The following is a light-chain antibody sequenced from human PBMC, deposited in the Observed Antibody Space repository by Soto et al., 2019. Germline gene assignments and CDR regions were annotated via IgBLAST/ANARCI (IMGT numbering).Light chain of an antibody. CDR1: QYINTR. J-gene: IGKJ1*01. CDR3: QQRQSWPRT. Sequence: VFTHSRSTLSSLHGDRVPLSCRASQYINTRSAWYQHRPGQAPSLLIYQTSIRAAGIPARFSASGTGTDFTLTISDVQAEDFAGYYCQQRQSWPRTFGQGTKV. V-gene: IGKV3-11*01. CDR2: QTS.